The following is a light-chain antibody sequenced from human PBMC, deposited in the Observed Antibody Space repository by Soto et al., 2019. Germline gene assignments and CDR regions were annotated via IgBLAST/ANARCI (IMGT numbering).Light chain of an antibody. V-gene: IGLV2-11*01. Sequence: SVLTQPRSVSGSPGQSVAISCTGNSSDFGGYNYLSWYQQHPGKAPKLMIYDVSKRPSGVPDRFSGSKSGNTASLTISGPQAEDEADYYCCSYAGSYTFVFGTGTKVTVL. J-gene: IGLJ1*01. CDR3: CSYAGSYTFV. CDR1: SSDFGGYNY. CDR2: DVS.